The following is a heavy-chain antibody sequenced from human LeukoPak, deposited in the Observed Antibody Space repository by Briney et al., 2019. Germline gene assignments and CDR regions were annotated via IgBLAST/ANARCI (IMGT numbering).Heavy chain of an antibody. CDR2: ISSSSSYI. V-gene: IGHV3-21*01. D-gene: IGHD3-3*01. J-gene: IGHJ5*02. CDR1: RFTFSSYS. CDR3: ARDATLSYGFWSGRGPFDP. Sequence: AGTLCLSSAASRFTFSSYSMNWVGQAPGKGLEWVSSISSSSSYIYYADSVKGRCTISRDSTKTSLYLQMNSLRAEDTAVYYCARDATLSYGFWSGRGPFDPWGQGTLVTVSS.